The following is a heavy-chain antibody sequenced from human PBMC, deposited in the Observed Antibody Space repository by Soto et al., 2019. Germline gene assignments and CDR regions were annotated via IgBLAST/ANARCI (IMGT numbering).Heavy chain of an antibody. Sequence: ASVKVSCKASGYIFITYGISWVRQAPGQGLEWMGRISPYNRNTNYAQNLQGRVTMTTDTSTSTAYMELRSLRSDDTAVYYCARDTGYRNGYNVYWGQGTLVTVSS. J-gene: IGHJ4*02. D-gene: IGHD6-19*01. CDR2: ISPYNRNT. CDR3: ARDTGYRNGYNVY. V-gene: IGHV1-18*01. CDR1: GYIFITYG.